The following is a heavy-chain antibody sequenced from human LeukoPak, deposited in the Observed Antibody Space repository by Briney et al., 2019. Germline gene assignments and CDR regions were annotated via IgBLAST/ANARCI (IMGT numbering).Heavy chain of an antibody. Sequence: SETLSLTCTVSGGSISSGSYYWSWIRQPPGKGLEWIGYIYYSGSTNYNPSLKSRVTISVDTSKNQFSLKLSSVTAADTAVYYCAREVRGVIDYWGQGTLVTVSS. CDR2: IYYSGST. J-gene: IGHJ4*02. D-gene: IGHD3-10*01. CDR3: AREVRGVIDY. CDR1: GGSISSGSYY. V-gene: IGHV4-61*01.